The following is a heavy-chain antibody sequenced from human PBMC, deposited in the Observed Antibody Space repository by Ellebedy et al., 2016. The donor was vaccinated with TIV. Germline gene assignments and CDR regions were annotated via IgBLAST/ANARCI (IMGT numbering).Heavy chain of an antibody. Sequence: ASVKVSXXASGFTFNGYYIHWVRQAPGQGLEWMGWINPNNGITNYAQRFLGRVTMTRDTSISTAYMDLSRLRSDDTAVYYCARDGGVTTEKATPFGWWGQGTLVTVSS. CDR2: INPNNGIT. CDR3: ARDGGVTTEKATPFGW. V-gene: IGHV1-2*02. D-gene: IGHD2-8*02. CDR1: GFTFNGYY. J-gene: IGHJ1*01.